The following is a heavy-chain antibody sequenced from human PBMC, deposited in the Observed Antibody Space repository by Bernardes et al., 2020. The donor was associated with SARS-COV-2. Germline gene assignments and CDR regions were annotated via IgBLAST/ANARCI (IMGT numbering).Heavy chain of an antibody. CDR3: ARNSYHCSTISCYFDY. V-gene: IGHV2-70*04. Sequence: SGPTLVKPTQTLTLTCTFSGFSLSTSDMRVSWIRQPPGKALEWLARIDWDDEKFYNTSLKTRLTISKDTSKNQVVLTMTYMDPVDTGTYYCARNSYHCSTISCYFDYWGQGTLVTVSS. CDR2: IDWDDEK. J-gene: IGHJ4*02. D-gene: IGHD2-2*01. CDR1: GFSLSTSDMR.